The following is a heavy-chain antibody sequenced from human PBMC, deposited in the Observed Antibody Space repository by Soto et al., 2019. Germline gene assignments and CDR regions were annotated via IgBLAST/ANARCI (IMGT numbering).Heavy chain of an antibody. V-gene: IGHV3-30*18. CDR2: ISYDGSNK. D-gene: IGHD6-19*01. CDR1: GFTFSSYG. J-gene: IGHJ4*02. Sequence: GGSLRLSCAASGFTFSSYGMHWVRQAPGKGLEWVAVISYDGSNKYYADSVKGRFTISRDNSKNTLYLQMNSLRAEDTAVYYCAKDSRPFYSSGPTDFDYWGQGTLVTVSS. CDR3: AKDSRPFYSSGPTDFDY.